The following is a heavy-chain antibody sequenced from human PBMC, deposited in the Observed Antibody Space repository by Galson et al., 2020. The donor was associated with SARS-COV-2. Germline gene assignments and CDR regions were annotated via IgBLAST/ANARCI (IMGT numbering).Heavy chain of an antibody. CDR1: GDSISRYH. CDR2: FYYSGST. V-gene: IGHV4-59*08. CDR3: ARHALGGQAYFDL. J-gene: IGHJ2*01. Sequence: ETSETLSLTCIVSGDSISRYHWTWIRQPPGKGLEWTGYFYYSGSTSYNPSLKSRVTISGDTSKKHVSLNLSPVTATDTAVYFCARHALGGQAYFDLWGRGTLVTVSS. D-gene: IGHD3-16*01.